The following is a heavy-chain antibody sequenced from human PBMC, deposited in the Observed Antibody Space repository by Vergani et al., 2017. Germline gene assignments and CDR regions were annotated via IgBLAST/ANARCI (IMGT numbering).Heavy chain of an antibody. Sequence: EVQLVESGGGLVPPGRSLRLSCAASGFSFGDYAMTWVRQAPGKGLEWVAFIRNKAYGGTTEYAASVKGRFTISRDDSKRLAYLQLSGLKTEDTAVYFCSRGHGYSFVYSDYWGQGTLVTVSS. CDR3: SRGHGYSFVYSDY. CDR1: GFSFGDYA. CDR2: IRNKAYGGTT. V-gene: IGHV3-49*04. J-gene: IGHJ4*02. D-gene: IGHD5-18*01.